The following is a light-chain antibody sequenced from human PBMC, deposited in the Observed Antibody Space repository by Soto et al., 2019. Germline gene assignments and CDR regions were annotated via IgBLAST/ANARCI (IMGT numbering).Light chain of an antibody. J-gene: IGLJ2*01. CDR1: SSDVGGYNH. V-gene: IGLV2-14*01. CDR2: AVS. CDR3: CSYTSISTVV. Sequence: QSALTQPASVSGSPGQSITISCTGTSSDVGGYNHVSWYQHSPGKAPKLILFAVSDRPSGVSHRFSGSKSGNTASLTISGLQAEDEADYYCCSYTSISTVVFGGGTKVTVL.